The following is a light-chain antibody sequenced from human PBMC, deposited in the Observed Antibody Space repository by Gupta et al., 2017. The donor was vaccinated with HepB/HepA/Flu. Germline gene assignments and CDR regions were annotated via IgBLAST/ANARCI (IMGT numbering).Light chain of an antibody. CDR2: QDS. V-gene: IGLV3-1*01. Sequence: SSELTQPPSVSVSPGQTASITCSGDKLGDKYACWYQQKPGQSPVLVIYQDSKRPSGIPERFSGSNSGNTATLTISGPQAMDEADYYCQAWDSSTDHWVFGGGTKLTVL. CDR3: QAWDSSTDHWV. J-gene: IGLJ3*02. CDR1: KLGDKY.